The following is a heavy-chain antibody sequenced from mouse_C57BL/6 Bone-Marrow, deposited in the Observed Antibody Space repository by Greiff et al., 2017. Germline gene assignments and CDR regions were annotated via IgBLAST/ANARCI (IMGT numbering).Heavy chain of an antibody. CDR3: GRLTLDY. CDR2: ISSGGSYT. J-gene: IGHJ2*01. Sequence: EVMLVESGGDLVKPGGSLKLSCAASGFTFSSYGMSWVRQTPDKRLEWVATISSGGSYTYYPDSVKGRFTISRDNAKNTLYLQMSSLKSEDTAMYYCGRLTLDYWGQGTTLTVSS. CDR1: GFTFSSYG. V-gene: IGHV5-6*01. D-gene: IGHD4-1*01.